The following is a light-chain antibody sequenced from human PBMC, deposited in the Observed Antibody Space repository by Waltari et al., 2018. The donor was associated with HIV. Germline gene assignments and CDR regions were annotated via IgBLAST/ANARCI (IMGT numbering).Light chain of an antibody. J-gene: IGKJ4*01. Sequence: DIQMTQSPSSLSASVGDRVTITCRASQNINIYLSWHQQKPGKAPKLLIYTASSLQSGVPSRFSGSGSGTDFTLTISSLQPEDFATYYCQQGYSTPLTFGGGTKVEIK. CDR3: QQGYSTPLT. CDR1: QNINIY. CDR2: TAS. V-gene: IGKV1-39*01.